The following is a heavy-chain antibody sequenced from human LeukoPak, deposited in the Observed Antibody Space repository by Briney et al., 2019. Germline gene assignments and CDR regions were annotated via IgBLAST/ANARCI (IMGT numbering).Heavy chain of an antibody. J-gene: IGHJ4*02. V-gene: IGHV3-30*02. CDR1: GGTFSSYG. CDR2: IRYVGSNK. D-gene: IGHD4-23*01. Sequence: GGSLRLSCAASGGTFSSYGMYWVRQAPGKGLEWVACIRYVGSNKYYADSMKGRVTISRDNSKSTVYLQMNSLRAEDTAVYYCAKDGGGNSKYFDSWGQGILVIVSS. CDR3: AKDGGGNSKYFDS.